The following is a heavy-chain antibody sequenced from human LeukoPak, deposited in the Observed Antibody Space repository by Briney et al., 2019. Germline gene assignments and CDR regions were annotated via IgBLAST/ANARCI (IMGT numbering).Heavy chain of an antibody. CDR1: GGSISSSSYY. Sequence: SETLSLTCTVSGGSISSSSYYWGWIRQPPGKGLEWIGSIYYSGSTYYNSSLKSRVTISVDTSKNQFSLKLSSVTAADTAVYYCAGHPSGLRSRGFGPWGQGTLVTVSS. CDR3: AGHPSGLRSRGFGP. J-gene: IGHJ5*02. CDR2: IYYSGST. V-gene: IGHV4-39*01. D-gene: IGHD3-3*01.